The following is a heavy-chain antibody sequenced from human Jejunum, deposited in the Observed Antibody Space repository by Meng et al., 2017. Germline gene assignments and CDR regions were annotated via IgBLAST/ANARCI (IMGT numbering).Heavy chain of an antibody. Sequence: VQLVQSGAEVRKTGAAGRISCKASGYTLTYYTMQWVRPAPGQRLEWKGGIITGCHTKYSQKYQVRDTITSTTSTCTVNMDLSMLRFEDTAVYYCARDPTEVGYFDYWGQGALVTVSS. CDR3: ARDPTEVGYFDY. D-gene: IGHD3-22*01. CDR2: IITGCHT. V-gene: IGHV1-3*04. J-gene: IGHJ4*02. CDR1: GYTLTYYT.